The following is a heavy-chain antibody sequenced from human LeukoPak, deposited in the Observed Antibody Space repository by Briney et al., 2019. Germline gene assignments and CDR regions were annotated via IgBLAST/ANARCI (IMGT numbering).Heavy chain of an antibody. V-gene: IGHV4-34*01. D-gene: IGHD2-2*02. J-gene: IGHJ3*02. CDR1: GGSFSGYY. CDR2: INHSGST. CDR3: ARAIGYCSSTSCYTGAFDI. Sequence: SETLSLTCAVYGGSFSGYYWSWIRQPPGQGLEWIGEINHSGSTNYNPSLKSRVTISVDTSKNQFSLKLSSVTAADTAVYYCARAIGYCSSTSCYTGAFDIWGQGTMVTVSS.